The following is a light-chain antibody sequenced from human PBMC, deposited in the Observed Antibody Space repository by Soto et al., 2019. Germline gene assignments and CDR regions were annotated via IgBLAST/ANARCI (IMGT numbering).Light chain of an antibody. Sequence: DIVMTHSPDSLAVSLGERATINCKSSQSVLYSSNNKNYLAWYQQKPGQSPKLLIYWASTRESGVPDRFSGSGSGTDFTLTISSLQAEDVAVYYCQQYYRTPPTFGQGTKVDIK. CDR3: QQYYRTPPT. V-gene: IGKV4-1*01. J-gene: IGKJ1*01. CDR2: WAS. CDR1: QSVLYSSNNKNY.